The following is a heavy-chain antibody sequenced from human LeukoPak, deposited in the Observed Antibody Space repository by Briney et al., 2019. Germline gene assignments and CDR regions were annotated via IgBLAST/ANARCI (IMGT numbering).Heavy chain of an antibody. J-gene: IGHJ4*02. D-gene: IGHD6-13*01. CDR1: GFTFSSYW. CDR2: INSGESST. Sequence: PGGSLRLSCAASGFTFSSYWMHWVRHAPGKGLVWISHINSGESSTSYADSVKGRFTISRDNAKNTLYLQMNSLRAEDTAVYYCARSLYRSSLNDYWGQGTLVTVSS. CDR3: ARSLYRSSLNDY. V-gene: IGHV3-74*01.